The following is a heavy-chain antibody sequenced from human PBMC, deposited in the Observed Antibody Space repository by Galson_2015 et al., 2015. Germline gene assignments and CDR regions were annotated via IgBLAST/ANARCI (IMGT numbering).Heavy chain of an antibody. D-gene: IGHD5-24*01. Sequence: SLRLSCAASGFTFSSYSMNWVRQAPGKGLEWVSSISSSSSYIYYADSVKGRFTISRDNAKNSLYLQMNSLRAEDTAVYYCARDDEMATITLAYWGQGTLVTVSS. J-gene: IGHJ4*02. CDR2: ISSSSSYI. CDR1: GFTFSSYS. CDR3: ARDDEMATITLAY. V-gene: IGHV3-21*01.